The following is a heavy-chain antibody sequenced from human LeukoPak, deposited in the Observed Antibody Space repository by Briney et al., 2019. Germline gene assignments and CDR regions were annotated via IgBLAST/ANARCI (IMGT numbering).Heavy chain of an antibody. CDR3: ARSGSSSRAVYNWFDP. Sequence: GRSLRLSCAASGFTFSSYAMHWVRQAPGKGLEWVAVISYDGSNKYYADSEKGRFTISRDNSKNTLYLQMNSLRAEDTAVYYCARSGSSSRAVYNWFDPWGQGTLVTVSS. J-gene: IGHJ5*02. CDR2: ISYDGSNK. V-gene: IGHV3-30*01. CDR1: GFTFSSYA. D-gene: IGHD6-6*01.